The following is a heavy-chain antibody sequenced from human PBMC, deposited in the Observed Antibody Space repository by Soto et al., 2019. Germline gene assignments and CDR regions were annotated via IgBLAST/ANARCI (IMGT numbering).Heavy chain of an antibody. V-gene: IGHV1-69*01. CDR1: GGTFSSYA. CDR3: ARDPGVGQLSLYGMDV. D-gene: IGHD1-26*01. Sequence: QVQLVQSGAEVKKPGSSVKVSCKASGGTFSSYAISWVRQAPGQGLEWMGGIIPIFGTANYAQKFQGIVTITADESTSTAYMELSSLRSEDTAVYYCARDPGVGQLSLYGMDVWGQGPTVTVSS. J-gene: IGHJ6*02. CDR2: IIPIFGTA.